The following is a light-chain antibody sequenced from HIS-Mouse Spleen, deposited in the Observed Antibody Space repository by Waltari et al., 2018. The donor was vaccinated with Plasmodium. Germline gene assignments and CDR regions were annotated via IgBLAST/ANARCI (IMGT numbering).Light chain of an antibody. CDR1: QGISSA. V-gene: IGKV1-13*02. Sequence: AIQFTQSPSSLSASVGDRVTITCRASQGISSALDWYQQKPGKAPKPLIYDASSLESGVPSRFSGSGSGTDFTLTISSLQPEDFATYYCQQFNSYPQGTFGQGTRLEIK. CDR3: QQFNSYPQGT. J-gene: IGKJ5*01. CDR2: DAS.